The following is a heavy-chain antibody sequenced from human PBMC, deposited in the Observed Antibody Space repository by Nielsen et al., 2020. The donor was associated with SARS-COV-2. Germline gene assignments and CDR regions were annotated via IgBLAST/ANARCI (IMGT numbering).Heavy chain of an antibody. D-gene: IGHD3-10*01. CDR2: INHSGST. CDR1: GGSFSGYY. J-gene: IGHJ5*02. CDR3: ARGRLWFGEKRRFDP. Sequence: GSLRLSCAVYGGSFSGYYWSWIRQPPGKGLEWIGEINHSGSTNYNPSLKSRVTISVDTSKNQFSLKLSSVTAADTAVYYCARGRLWFGEKRRFDPWGQGTLVTVSS. V-gene: IGHV4-34*01.